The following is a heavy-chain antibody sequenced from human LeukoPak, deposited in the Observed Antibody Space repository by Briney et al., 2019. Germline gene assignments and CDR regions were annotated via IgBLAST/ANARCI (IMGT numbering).Heavy chain of an antibody. Sequence: PGGSLRLSCAASGFTFSSYAMHWVRQAPGKGLEWVAVISYDGSNKYYADSVKGRFTISRDNSKNTLYLQMNSLRAEDTAVCYCARAGESGYFDYWGQGTLVTVSS. J-gene: IGHJ4*02. D-gene: IGHD2-15*01. CDR2: ISYDGSNK. CDR3: ARAGESGYFDY. V-gene: IGHV3-30-3*01. CDR1: GFTFSSYA.